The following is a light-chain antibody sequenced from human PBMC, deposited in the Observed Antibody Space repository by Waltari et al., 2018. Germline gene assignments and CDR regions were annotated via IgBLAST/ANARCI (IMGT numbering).Light chain of an antibody. V-gene: IGKV1-27*01. J-gene: IGKJ3*01. CDR2: AAS. CDR1: QGLSKY. Sequence: DIQMTQSPSSLSASVGDRVTVTCRASQGLSKYLAWYQQKPGKCPQLLIYAASTLQSGVPSRFSGRGSGTEFTLTISSLQPEDVATYYCQQYANIPFSFGPGTRVDTK. CDR3: QQYANIPFS.